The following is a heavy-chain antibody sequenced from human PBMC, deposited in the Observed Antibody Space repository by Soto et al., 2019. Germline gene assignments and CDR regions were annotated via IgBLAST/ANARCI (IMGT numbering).Heavy chain of an antibody. Sequence: GESLKISCKGSGYSFTNYWINWVRQATGQGLEWMGWMNPNSGNTGYAQKFQGRVTMTRNTSISTAYMELSSLRSEDTAVYYCAREHSSSWRFDYWGQGTLVTVSS. D-gene: IGHD6-13*01. J-gene: IGHJ4*02. CDR2: MNPNSGNT. CDR3: AREHSSSWRFDY. V-gene: IGHV1-8*02. CDR1: GYSFTNYW.